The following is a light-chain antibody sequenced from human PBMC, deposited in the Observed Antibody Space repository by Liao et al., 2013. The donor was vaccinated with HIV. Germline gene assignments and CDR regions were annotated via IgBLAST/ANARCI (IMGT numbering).Light chain of an antibody. Sequence: SYELTQPPSVSVSPGQTASITCSGDKLGDRYASWYQQKPGQSPVMVIYQDGKRPSGIPERFSGSNSGNTATLTISRVEAGDEADYYCQVWDSSSDHWVFGGGTKLTVL. CDR3: QVWDSSSDHWV. CDR1: KLGDRY. CDR2: QDG. J-gene: IGLJ3*02. V-gene: IGLV3-1*01.